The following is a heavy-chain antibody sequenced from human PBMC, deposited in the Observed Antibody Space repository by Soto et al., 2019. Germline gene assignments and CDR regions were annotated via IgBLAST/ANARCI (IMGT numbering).Heavy chain of an antibody. CDR1: GGSFSGYY. D-gene: IGHD6-6*01. CDR3: ARGLVYYYYYYMDV. Sequence: QVQLQQWGAGLLKPSETLSLTCAVYGGSFSGYYWSWIRQPPGKGLEWIGEINHSGSTNYNPSLKSQVTISVDTSKNQFSLKLSSVTAADTAVYYCARGLVYYYYYYMDVWGKGTTVTVSS. V-gene: IGHV4-34*01. CDR2: INHSGST. J-gene: IGHJ6*03.